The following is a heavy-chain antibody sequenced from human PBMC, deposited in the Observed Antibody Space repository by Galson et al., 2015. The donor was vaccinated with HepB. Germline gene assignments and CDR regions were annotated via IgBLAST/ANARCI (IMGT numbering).Heavy chain of an antibody. J-gene: IGHJ6*02. V-gene: IGHV4-39*01. CDR2: VYYSGVT. Sequence: TLSLTCTVSGASTSSSSYYWNWIRQSPEKGLEWIGSVYYSGVTYYNPSLQSRVTMSVDTSKNQFSLKLNSVTATDTALYYCARALGGSYFYGLDVWGQGTTVAVSS. CDR1: GASTSSSSYY. D-gene: IGHD3-16*02. CDR3: ARALGGSYFYGLDV.